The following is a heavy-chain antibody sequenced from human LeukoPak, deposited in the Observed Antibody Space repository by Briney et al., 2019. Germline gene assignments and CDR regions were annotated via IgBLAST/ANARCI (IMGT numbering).Heavy chain of an antibody. CDR1: GFTFSSYS. V-gene: IGHV3-21*01. J-gene: IGHJ4*02. CDR3: ARDRKDSSSFGDY. D-gene: IGHD6-13*01. Sequence: GGSLRFSRAASGFTFSSYSMNWVRQAPGNGLEWVSSISSSSSYIYYADSVKGRFTISRDNAKNSLYLQMNSLRAEDTAVYYCARDRKDSSSFGDYWGQGTLVTVSS. CDR2: ISSSSSYI.